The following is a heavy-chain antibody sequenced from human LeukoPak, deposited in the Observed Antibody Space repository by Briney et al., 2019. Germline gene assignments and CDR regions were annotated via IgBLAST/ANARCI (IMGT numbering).Heavy chain of an antibody. Sequence: PGGSLRLSCAASGFTFSNHWMHWVRQAPGKGLVWVSRIKTDGSSTTYADSVKGRFTISRDNAKNTLYLQMNGLRAEDTAVYYCVRDVLAPRRFFDFWGQGTLVTVSS. CDR2: IKTDGSST. J-gene: IGHJ4*02. CDR1: GFTFSNHW. D-gene: IGHD6-6*01. V-gene: IGHV3-74*01. CDR3: VRDVLAPRRFFDF.